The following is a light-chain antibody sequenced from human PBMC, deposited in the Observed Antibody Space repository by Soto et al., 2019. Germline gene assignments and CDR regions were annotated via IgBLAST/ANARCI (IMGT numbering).Light chain of an antibody. CDR2: DAS. CDR1: QGISSA. V-gene: IGKV1-13*02. Sequence: AIQLTQSPSSLSASVGDRVTITCRASQGISSALAWYQQKPGKAPKLLIYDASSLESGVPSRFSGSGSGTEFTLTISSLQPDDSATYYCQQYDSFSWTFGQGTKVEVK. J-gene: IGKJ1*01. CDR3: QQYDSFSWT.